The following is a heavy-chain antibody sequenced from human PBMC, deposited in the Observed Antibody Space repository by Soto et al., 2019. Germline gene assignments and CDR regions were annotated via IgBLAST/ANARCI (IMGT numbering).Heavy chain of an antibody. CDR2: ISYDGSNK. V-gene: IGHV3-30*18. D-gene: IGHD4-17*01. Sequence: PGGSLRLSCAASGFTFSSYGMHWVRQAPGKGLVWVAVISYDGSNKYYVDSVKGRFTISRDNSKNTLYLQMNSLRAEDTALYYCAKYTDYHSPLRALYYDGMDVWGQGTTVTVSS. CDR3: AKYTDYHSPLRALYYDGMDV. CDR1: GFTFSSYG. J-gene: IGHJ6*02.